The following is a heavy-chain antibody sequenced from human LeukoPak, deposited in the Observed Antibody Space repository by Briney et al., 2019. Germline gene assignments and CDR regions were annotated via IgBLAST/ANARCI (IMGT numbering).Heavy chain of an antibody. CDR1: GYTLTSYG. V-gene: IGHV1-18*01. CDR3: ARGVDI. J-gene: IGHJ3*02. Sequence: ASVKVSCKASGYTLTSYGISWVRQAPGQGLEWMGWISAYNGNTNYAQKLQGRVTITTDTSTNTVYMQLSSLRADDTAVYYCARGVDIWGQGTMVTVSS. CDR2: ISAYNGNT.